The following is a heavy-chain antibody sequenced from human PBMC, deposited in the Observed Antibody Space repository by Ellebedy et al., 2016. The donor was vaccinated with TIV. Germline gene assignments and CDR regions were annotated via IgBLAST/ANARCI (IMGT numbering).Heavy chain of an antibody. V-gene: IGHV4-34*01. CDR2: INASGST. CDR3: ARDFPADNYYDGSGQKGGFDY. D-gene: IGHD3-22*01. Sequence: MPSETLSLTCAVYGGSLSGYFWGWIRQPPGKGLAWIGEINASGSTNYNPSLKTRGTISVDTPKHQCSLRLSSVTAADTPLYYCARDFPADNYYDGSGQKGGFDYWGRGTLVTVSS. J-gene: IGHJ4*02. CDR1: GGSLSGYF.